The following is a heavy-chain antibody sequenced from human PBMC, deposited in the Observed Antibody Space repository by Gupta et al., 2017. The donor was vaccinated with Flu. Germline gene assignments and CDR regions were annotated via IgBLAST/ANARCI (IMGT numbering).Heavy chain of an antibody. V-gene: IGHV1-69*01. J-gene: IGHJ6*02. CDR3: ARVRIFRVVVPAALLLATKNKYYYYGMDV. CDR2: IIPIFGTA. D-gene: IGHD2-2*01. Sequence: QVQLVQSGAEVKKPGSSVKVSCKASGGTFSSYAISWVRQAPGQGLEWMGGIIPIFGTANYAQKFQGRVTITADESTSTAYMELSSLRSEDTAVYYCARVRIFRVVVPAALLLATKNKYYYYGMDVWGQGTTVTVSS. CDR1: GGTFSSYA.